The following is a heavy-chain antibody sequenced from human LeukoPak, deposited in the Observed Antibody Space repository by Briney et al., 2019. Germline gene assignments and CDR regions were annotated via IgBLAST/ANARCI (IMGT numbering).Heavy chain of an antibody. J-gene: IGHJ6*02. CDR1: GFTFKTYT. V-gene: IGHV3-21*01. CDR3: AREGGYQYYYAMDV. Sequence: GGSLRLSCAASGFTFKTYTMHWVRQAPGMRLEWVSSISSSSSYIFYADSVKGRFTISRDNAKNSLYLQMSSLRAEDAAVYYCAREGGYQYYYAMDVWGQGTTVTVSS. D-gene: IGHD3-16*01. CDR2: ISSSSSYI.